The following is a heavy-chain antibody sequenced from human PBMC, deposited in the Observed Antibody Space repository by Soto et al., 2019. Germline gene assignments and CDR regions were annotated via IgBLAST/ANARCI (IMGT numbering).Heavy chain of an antibody. CDR3: GRHDYGDYYGPKGMNYYYYRDV. CDR2: IYPGDSDT. V-gene: IGHV5-51*01. CDR1: GYSFTSYW. D-gene: IGHD4-17*01. J-gene: IGHJ6*03. Sequence: GESLKISCKGSGYSFTSYWIGWVRQMPGKGLEWMGIIYPGDSDTRYSPSFQGQVTISADKSISTAYLQWSSLKASDTAMYYCGRHDYGDYYGPKGMNYYYYRDVWGKGTTVT.